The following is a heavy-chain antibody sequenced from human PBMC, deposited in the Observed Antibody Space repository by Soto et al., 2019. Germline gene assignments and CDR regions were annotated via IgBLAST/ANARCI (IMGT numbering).Heavy chain of an antibody. Sequence: GGSLRLSCAASGFTFSSYGMHWVRQAPGKGLEWVAVIWYDGSNKYYADSVKGRFTISRDNSKNTLYLQMNSLRAEDTAVYYCARPPRRFLEWLPFDYWGQGTLVTVSS. CDR3: ARPPRRFLEWLPFDY. J-gene: IGHJ4*02. D-gene: IGHD3-3*01. CDR2: IWYDGSNK. CDR1: GFTFSSYG. V-gene: IGHV3-33*01.